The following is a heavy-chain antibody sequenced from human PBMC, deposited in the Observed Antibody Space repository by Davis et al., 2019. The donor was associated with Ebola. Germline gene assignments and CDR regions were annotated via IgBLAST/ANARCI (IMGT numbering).Heavy chain of an antibody. CDR2: ISYDGSNK. CDR3: ARDRYYGSGSYWWFDP. D-gene: IGHD3-10*01. Sequence: PGGSLRLSCAASGFTFSSYAMHWVRQAPGKGLEWVAVISYDGSNKYYADSVKGRFTISRDNSKNTLYLQMNSLRAEDTAVYYCARDRYYGSGSYWWFDPWGQGTLVTVSS. CDR1: GFTFSSYA. V-gene: IGHV3-30-3*01. J-gene: IGHJ5*02.